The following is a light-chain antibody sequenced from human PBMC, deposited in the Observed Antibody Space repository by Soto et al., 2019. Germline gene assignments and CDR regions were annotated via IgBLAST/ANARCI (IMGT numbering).Light chain of an antibody. J-gene: IGLJ3*02. CDR3: SSYAYGSTLGV. V-gene: IGLV2-23*02. Sequence: QSVLTQPASVSGSPGQSITISCTGTSSDVGGYNYVSWYQQHPGKAPKLMIYDVNRRPSGVSHRFSGSKSGNTASLTISGLQPEDEADYYCSSYAYGSTLGVFGGGTKVTVL. CDR1: SSDVGGYNY. CDR2: DVN.